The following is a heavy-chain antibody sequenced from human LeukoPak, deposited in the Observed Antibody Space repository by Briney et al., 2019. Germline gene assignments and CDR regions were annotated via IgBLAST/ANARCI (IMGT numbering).Heavy chain of an antibody. V-gene: IGHV3-48*04. CDR2: ISSSSSTI. D-gene: IGHD3-9*01. CDR3: ARVGKRGVAQNYDILTGYSIQDY. Sequence: PGGSLRLSCAASGFTFSSYAMSWVRQAPGKGLEWVSYISSSSSTIYYADSVKGRFTISRDNAKNSLYLQMNSLRAEDTAVYYCARVGKRGVAQNYDILTGYSIQDYWGQGTLVTVSS. J-gene: IGHJ4*02. CDR1: GFTFSSYA.